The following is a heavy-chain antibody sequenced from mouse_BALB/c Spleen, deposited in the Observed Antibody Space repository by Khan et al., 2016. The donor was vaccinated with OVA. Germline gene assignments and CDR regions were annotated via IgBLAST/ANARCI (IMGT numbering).Heavy chain of an antibody. CDR2: IDPANGDT. CDR3: ATLYGSPFTY. Sequence: EVQLQQSGTELIKPGASVKLSCTASGFNIKDTYIHWVKERPEQGPEWIGRIDPANGDTKYDPKFQGKATIPADTSSNTAYLQLSSLTSEDTAIYDCATLYGSPFTYWGQGTLVTVSA. J-gene: IGHJ3*01. V-gene: IGHV14-3*02. CDR1: GFNIKDTY. D-gene: IGHD2-1*01.